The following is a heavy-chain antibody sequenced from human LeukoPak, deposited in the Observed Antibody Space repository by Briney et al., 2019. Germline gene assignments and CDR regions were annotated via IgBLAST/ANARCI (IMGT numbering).Heavy chain of an antibody. J-gene: IGHJ4*02. D-gene: IGHD2-2*01. CDR1: GGSISSYY. Sequence: SETLSLTCTVSGGSISSYYWSWIRQPAGKGLEWIGRIYTSGSTNYNPSLKSRVTMSVDTSKNQFSLKLSSVTAADTAVYYCARLDNIVVVPAANKRRGSFDYWGQGTLVTVSS. CDR3: ARLDNIVVVPAANKRRGSFDY. CDR2: IYTSGST. V-gene: IGHV4-4*07.